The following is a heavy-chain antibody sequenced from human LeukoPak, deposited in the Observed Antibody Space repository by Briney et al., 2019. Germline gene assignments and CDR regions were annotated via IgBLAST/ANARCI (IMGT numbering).Heavy chain of an antibody. CDR1: GFTFSSYA. V-gene: IGHV3-23*01. CDR2: ISGSGGGT. D-gene: IGHD4-17*01. CDR3: AKVNYGDYVGY. J-gene: IGHJ4*02. Sequence: GGSLRLSCAASGFTFSSYAMSWVRQAPGKGLEWVSAISGSGGGTYYADSVKGRFTTSRDNSKNTLYLRMNSLRAEDTAVYYCAKVNYGDYVGYWGQGTLVTVSS.